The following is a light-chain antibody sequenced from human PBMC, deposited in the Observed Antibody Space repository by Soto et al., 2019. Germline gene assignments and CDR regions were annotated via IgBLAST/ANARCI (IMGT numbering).Light chain of an antibody. CDR3: QQSYSTLFT. CDR1: QDISSY. CDR2: DAS. V-gene: IGKV1-39*01. J-gene: IGKJ3*01. Sequence: DIQMTQSPSSLSASVGDSVTITCRASQDISSYLNWYQQKPGKAPKLLIYDASTLHSGVPLRFSGSESGTDFTLTISSLQPEDFATYYCQQSYSTLFTFGPGPKVDFK.